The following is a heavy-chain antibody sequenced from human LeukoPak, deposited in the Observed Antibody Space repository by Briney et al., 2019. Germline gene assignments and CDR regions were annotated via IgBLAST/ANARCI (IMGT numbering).Heavy chain of an antibody. CDR2: IWYDGTNK. CDR1: GFTFSNYG. J-gene: IGHJ4*02. D-gene: IGHD2/OR15-2a*01. V-gene: IGHV3-33*01. Sequence: GGSLRLSCAASGFTFSNYGMHWVRQAPGEGLEWVALIWYDGTNKYYTDSVRGRFTISRENTQNTLYLQMNSLRVEDTALYYCAREGPRGNSQFDYWGQGTLVTVSS. CDR3: AREGPRGNSQFDY.